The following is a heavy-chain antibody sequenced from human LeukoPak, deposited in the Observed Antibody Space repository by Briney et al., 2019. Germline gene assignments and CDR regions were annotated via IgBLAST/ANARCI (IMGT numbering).Heavy chain of an antibody. CDR3: ARGDVENYYYYYMDV. D-gene: IGHD2-21*02. CDR2: IIPIFGTA. CDR1: GYTFTGYY. Sequence: ASVKVSCKASGYTFTGYYMHWVRQAPGQGLEWMGGIIPIFGTANYAQKFQGRVTITADESTSTAYMELSSLRSEDTAVYYCARGDVENYYYYYMDVWGKGTTVTISS. J-gene: IGHJ6*03. V-gene: IGHV1-69*13.